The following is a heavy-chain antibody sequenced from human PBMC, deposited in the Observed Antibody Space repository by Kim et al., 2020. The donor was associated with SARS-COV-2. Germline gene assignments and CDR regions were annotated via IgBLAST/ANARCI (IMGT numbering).Heavy chain of an antibody. D-gene: IGHD3-10*01. V-gene: IGHV3-23*01. Sequence: GGSLRLSCAASGFTFSSYAMSWVRQAPGKGLEWVSAISGSGGSTYYADSVKGRFTISRDNSKNTLYLQMNSLRAEDTAVYYCAKLIGDIWFGEFGEDVWGQGTTVTVSS. CDR2: ISGSGGST. CDR1: GFTFSSYA. J-gene: IGHJ6*02. CDR3: AKLIGDIWFGEFGEDV.